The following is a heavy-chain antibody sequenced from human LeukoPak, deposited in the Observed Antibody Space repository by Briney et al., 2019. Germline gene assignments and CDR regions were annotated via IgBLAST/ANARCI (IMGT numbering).Heavy chain of an antibody. Sequence: GRSLRLSCAASGFTFSNYGMHWVRQAPGKGLEWVAVMWYDGSNKYYVDSVKGRFTISRDNAKNSLYLQMNSLRVEDTAVYYCASWGPAAYCSNGSCSWGQGTLVTVSS. V-gene: IGHV3-33*03. CDR3: ASWGPAAYCSNGSCS. CDR1: GFTFSNYG. CDR2: MWYDGSNK. J-gene: IGHJ5*02. D-gene: IGHD2-15*01.